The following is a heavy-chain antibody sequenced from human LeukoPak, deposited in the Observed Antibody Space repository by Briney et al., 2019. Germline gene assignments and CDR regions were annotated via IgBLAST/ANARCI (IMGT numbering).Heavy chain of an antibody. CDR2: IYPNGGGT. J-gene: IGHJ4*02. CDR1: GYTFTGYY. D-gene: IGHD4-17*01. V-gene: IGHV1-2*02. CDR3: ARGRRGYGDYSDY. Sequence: ASVNVSCKASGYTFTGYYLHWVRQAPGQGLEWMGWIYPNGGGTNYAQSFQGRVTMTTDTSISTAYMELSSLRSDDTALYYCARGRRGYGDYSDYWGQGTLVTVSS.